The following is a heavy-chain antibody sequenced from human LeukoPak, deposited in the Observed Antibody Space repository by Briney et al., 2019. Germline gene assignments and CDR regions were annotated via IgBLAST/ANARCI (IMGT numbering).Heavy chain of an antibody. J-gene: IGHJ4*02. CDR2: ISGSSSTI. D-gene: IGHD1-26*01. V-gene: IGHV3-48*04. Sequence: PVWSLRLSCTSSVFTFITYSMNGVRQAPGKGLEGVSYISGSSSTIYYADSVKGRFTISRDNAKNSLYLQMNSLRAEDTAVYYCARAIRSGSYGYWGQGTLVTVSS. CDR3: ARAIRSGSYGY. CDR1: VFTFITYS.